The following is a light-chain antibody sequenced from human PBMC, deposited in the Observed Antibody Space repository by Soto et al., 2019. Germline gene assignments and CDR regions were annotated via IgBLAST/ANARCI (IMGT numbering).Light chain of an antibody. CDR3: QQRSTCPPYT. Sequence: EFLWTHLLAPLSLSPGKRATLSSRPIKRFSSSLACYHHNPGQAPGLLIYGASNWATGMPARFSVSGSGTDFTLTISSLEPEDFAVYYCQQRSTCPPYTFGQGTKLEIK. CDR1: KRFSSS. V-gene: IGKV3-11*01. J-gene: IGKJ2*01. CDR2: GAS.